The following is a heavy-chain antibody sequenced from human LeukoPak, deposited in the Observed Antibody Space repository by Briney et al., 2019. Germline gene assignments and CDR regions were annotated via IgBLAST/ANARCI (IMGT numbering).Heavy chain of an antibody. D-gene: IGHD3-22*01. CDR3: ARSPRKTDSRALDV. CDR1: GFTVSSNY. CDR2: IYSGGST. V-gene: IGHV3-66*02. Sequence: GGSLRLSCAASGFTVSSNYMSWVRQAPGKGLEWVSVIYSGGSTYYADSVKGRFTISRDNSKNTLYLQMNSLRAEDTAVYYCARSPRKTDSRALDVWGKGTTVTVSP. J-gene: IGHJ6*04.